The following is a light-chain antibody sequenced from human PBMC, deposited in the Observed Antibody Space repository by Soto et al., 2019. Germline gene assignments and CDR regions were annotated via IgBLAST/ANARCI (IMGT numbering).Light chain of an antibody. J-gene: IGKJ5*01. Sequence: EIVLTQSPGTLSLSPWERATLSCRASQSVSNTYLAWYPQKPGQAPRRLIYGASNSATGIPDRFSGSGSETNFTLTVNRLEPEDFAVYSCQQYDSSPIPFGQGTRLEIK. V-gene: IGKV3-20*01. CDR1: QSVSNTY. CDR2: GAS. CDR3: QQYDSSPIP.